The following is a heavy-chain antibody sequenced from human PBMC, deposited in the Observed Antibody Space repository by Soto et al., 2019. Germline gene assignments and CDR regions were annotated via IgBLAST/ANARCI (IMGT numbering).Heavy chain of an antibody. Sequence: PSETLSLTCTVSGGAISSGGYYWSWICQHPGKGLEWIGYIYYRGSTYYNPSLKSRVTISVDTSKNQFSLKLSSVTAADTAVYYCAREVAAAGGSSWWYYYGMDVWGQGTTVTVSS. V-gene: IGHV4-31*03. D-gene: IGHD6-13*01. CDR3: AREVAAAGGSSWWYYYGMDV. CDR1: GGAISSGGYY. J-gene: IGHJ6*02. CDR2: IYYRGST.